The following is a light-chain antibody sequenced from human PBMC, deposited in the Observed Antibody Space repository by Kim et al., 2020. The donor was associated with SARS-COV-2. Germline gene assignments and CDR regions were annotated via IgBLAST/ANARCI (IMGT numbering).Light chain of an antibody. CDR3: YSAADNNLGV. V-gene: IGLV3-27*01. Sequence: SYELTQPSSVSVSPGQTAGITCSGDLLAKNYARWFQQKPGQAPVMVIYKDTERPSGIPERFSGSSSGTTVTLTISGAHVEDEADYYCYSAADNNLGVFGGGTQLTVL. J-gene: IGLJ3*02. CDR2: KDT. CDR1: LLAKNY.